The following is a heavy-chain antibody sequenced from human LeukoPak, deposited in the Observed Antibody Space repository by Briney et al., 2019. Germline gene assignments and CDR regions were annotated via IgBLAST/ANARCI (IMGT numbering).Heavy chain of an antibody. Sequence: GGSLRLSCAASGFTFSSYSMNWVRQAPGKGLEWVSSISSSSSYIYYADSVEGRFTISRDNAKNSLYLQMNSLRAEDTAVYYCARDAVAIIRYFDYWGQGTLVTVSS. J-gene: IGHJ4*02. CDR1: GFTFSSYS. CDR3: ARDAVAIIRYFDY. CDR2: ISSSSSYI. V-gene: IGHV3-21*01. D-gene: IGHD6-19*01.